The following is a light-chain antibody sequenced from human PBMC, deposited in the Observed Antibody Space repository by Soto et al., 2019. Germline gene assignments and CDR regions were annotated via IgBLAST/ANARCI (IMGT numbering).Light chain of an antibody. CDR1: TGDVGAYNY. Sequence: QSALTQPPSASGSPGQSVPISCTGTTGDVGAYNYVSWYQQHPGKAPKLMIYEVTKRPSGVPDRFSGSKSGNTASLTVSGLQAEDEAHYYCYSYAVTNNLGVFGGGTKLTVL. J-gene: IGLJ2*01. CDR2: EVT. V-gene: IGLV2-8*01. CDR3: YSYAVTNNLGV.